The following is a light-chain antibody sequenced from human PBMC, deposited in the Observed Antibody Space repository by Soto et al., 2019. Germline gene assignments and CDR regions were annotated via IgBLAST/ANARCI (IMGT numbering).Light chain of an antibody. CDR1: QSVINNY. Sequence: EIVLTQSPGILSLSPGERATLSCRAGQSVINNYLAWYQQKPGQAPRLLIYGASARATGIPDRFSGSGSGTDFTLTISRLQPEDFAVYYCQHYVNILPQLTSGTGPKVDIK. CDR3: QHYVNILPQLT. CDR2: GAS. J-gene: IGKJ3*01. V-gene: IGKV3-20*01.